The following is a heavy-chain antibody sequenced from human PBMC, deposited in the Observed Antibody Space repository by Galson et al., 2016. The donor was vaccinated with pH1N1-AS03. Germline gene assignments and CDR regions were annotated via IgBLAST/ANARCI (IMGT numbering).Heavy chain of an antibody. CDR2: IKSDEYDT. J-gene: IGHJ4*01. CDR3: ARDPDPNDNGWLYFYN. V-gene: IGHV3-74*01. Sequence: SLRLSCAASGFTFTNHWMHWVRQVPGKGLMWVSGIKSDEYDTRYADSVKGRFAISRDDAKNTLYLQMNSLRAEDTALYYCARDPDPNDNGWLYFYNWGQGVLVTVSS. CDR1: GFTFTNHW. D-gene: IGHD6-19*01.